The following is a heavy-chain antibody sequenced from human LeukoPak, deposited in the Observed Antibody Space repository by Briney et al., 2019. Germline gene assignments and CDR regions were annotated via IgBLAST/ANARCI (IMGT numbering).Heavy chain of an antibody. V-gene: IGHV3-7*02. CDR1: GFTFSTSW. Sequence: GGSLRLSCAASGFTFSTSWMSWVRQAPGKGLEWVANIKEDGSEKQYVDSVMGLFTVSRHNAKNSLYLQMNILRGDDTAVYYCAKYSGAYAIEDWGQGTLVTVSS. CDR2: IKEDGSEK. J-gene: IGHJ4*02. CDR3: AKYSGAYAIED. D-gene: IGHD4-17*01.